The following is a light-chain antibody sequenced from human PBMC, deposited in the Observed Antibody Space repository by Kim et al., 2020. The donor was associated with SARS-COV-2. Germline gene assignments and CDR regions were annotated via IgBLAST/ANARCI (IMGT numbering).Light chain of an antibody. CDR1: QSISDW. V-gene: IGKV1-5*01. Sequence: DIQVTQSPSTLSASVGDRVSITCRASQSISDWLAWYQQKPGKAPRLLISDASNLESGVPSRFSGSGSGTEFTLTISSLQPDDFATYYCQQYYNYPVTFGGGTKVDIK. J-gene: IGKJ4*01. CDR2: DAS. CDR3: QQYYNYPVT.